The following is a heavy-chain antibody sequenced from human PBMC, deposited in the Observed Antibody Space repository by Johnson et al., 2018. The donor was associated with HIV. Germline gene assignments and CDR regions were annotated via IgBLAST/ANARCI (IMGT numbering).Heavy chain of an antibody. CDR2: ISFDGSKE. CDR3: AREGESLLDAFDI. V-gene: IGHV3-30-3*01. CDR1: GLNFSDYG. Sequence: QVQLVESGGGVVQPGRSVRLSCAASGLNFSDYGMHWVRQAPGKGLEWVAVISFDGSKEYYADSVKGRFTISRDNSKNTLYLQMISLRTEDTAVYYCAREGESLLDAFDIWGQGTMVTVSA. J-gene: IGHJ3*02. D-gene: IGHD3-16*01.